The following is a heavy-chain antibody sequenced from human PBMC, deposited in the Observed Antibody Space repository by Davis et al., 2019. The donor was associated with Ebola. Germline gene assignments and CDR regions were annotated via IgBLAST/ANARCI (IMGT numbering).Heavy chain of an antibody. V-gene: IGHV3-30*03. Sequence: GGSLRLSCAASGFTFSSYGMHWVRQAPGKGLEWVAVISYDGSNKYYADSVKGRFTISRDNAKNSLYLQMNSLRAEDTAVYYCARESGYWGQGTLVTVSS. CDR1: GFTFSSYG. CDR2: ISYDGSNK. D-gene: IGHD3-10*01. J-gene: IGHJ4*02. CDR3: ARESGY.